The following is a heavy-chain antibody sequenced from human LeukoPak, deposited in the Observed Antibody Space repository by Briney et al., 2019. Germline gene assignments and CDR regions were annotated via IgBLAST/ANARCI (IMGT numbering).Heavy chain of an antibody. Sequence: SETLSLTCAVYGGSFSGYYWSWIRQPPGKGLEWIGEINHSGSTNYNPSLKSRVTISVDTSKNQFSLKLSSVTAADTAVYYCARGVDHYPHSSSWYPYFDYWGQGTLVTVSA. D-gene: IGHD6-13*01. J-gene: IGHJ4*02. CDR1: GGSFSGYY. CDR3: ARGVDHYPHSSSWYPYFDY. V-gene: IGHV4-34*01. CDR2: INHSGST.